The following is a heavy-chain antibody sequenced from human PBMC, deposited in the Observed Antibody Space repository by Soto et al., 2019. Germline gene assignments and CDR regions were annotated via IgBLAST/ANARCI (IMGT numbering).Heavy chain of an antibody. CDR1: GFTFSSYT. CDR3: ARKHYYDSSAYPDAFDF. V-gene: IGHV3-23*01. D-gene: IGHD3-22*01. Sequence: EVHLLESGGGLVQPGGSLRLSCAASGFTFSSYTMSWVRQAPGKGLEWVSAISGRGGSTYYADSVKGRFTISRDNSKNTVYLQMNSLRAEDTAVYYCARKHYYDSSAYPDAFDFWGQGTMVTVSS. CDR2: ISGRGGST. J-gene: IGHJ3*01.